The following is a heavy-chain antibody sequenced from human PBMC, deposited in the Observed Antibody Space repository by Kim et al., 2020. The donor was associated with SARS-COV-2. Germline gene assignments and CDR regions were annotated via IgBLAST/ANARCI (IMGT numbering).Heavy chain of an antibody. V-gene: IGHV4-39*01. CDR3: ATKRGAMATIAPFDY. Sequence: SETLSLTCTVSGGSISSSSYYWGWIRQPPGKGLEWIGSIYYSGSTYYNPSLKSRVTISVDTSKNQFSLKLSSVTAADTAVYYCATKRGAMATIAPFDYWGQGTLVTVSS. D-gene: IGHD5-12*01. CDR2: IYYSGST. J-gene: IGHJ4*02. CDR1: GGSISSSSYY.